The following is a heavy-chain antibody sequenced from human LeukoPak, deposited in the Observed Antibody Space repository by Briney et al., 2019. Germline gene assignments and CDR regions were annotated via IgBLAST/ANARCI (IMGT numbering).Heavy chain of an antibody. J-gene: IGHJ6*03. V-gene: IGHV3-7*01. CDR3: ARDRRDVVGSGYYYYYYMDV. Sequence: GGSLRLSCAASGFTFSSYWMSWVRQAPGKGLEWVANIEQDGSEKYYVDSVKGRFTISRDNAKNSPYLQMNSLRAEDTAVYYCARDRRDVVGSGYYYYYYMDVWGKGTTVTVSS. CDR2: IEQDGSEK. D-gene: IGHD3-10*01. CDR1: GFTFSSYW.